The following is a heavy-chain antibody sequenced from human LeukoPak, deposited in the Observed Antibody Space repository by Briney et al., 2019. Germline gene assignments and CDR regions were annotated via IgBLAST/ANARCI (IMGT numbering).Heavy chain of an antibody. CDR1: GYSFTSYF. CDR3: ARNRGIAAAGYYYYYMDV. J-gene: IGHJ6*03. Sequence: ASVKVSCKASGYSFTSYFMHWVRQALGQGLEWMGIINPSAGGIDYAQKLQGRVTMTTDTSTSTAYMELRSLRSDDTAVYYCARNRGIAAAGYYYYYMDVWGKGTTVTVSS. CDR2: INPSAGGI. D-gene: IGHD6-13*01. V-gene: IGHV1-46*01.